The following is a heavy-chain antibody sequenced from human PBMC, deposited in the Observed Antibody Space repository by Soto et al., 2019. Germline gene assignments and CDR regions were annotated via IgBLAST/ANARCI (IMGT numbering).Heavy chain of an antibody. CDR2: VSIGGSK. CDR1: GFTFSSYS. J-gene: IGHJ4*02. D-gene: IGHD2-15*01. Sequence: GGSLRLSGAASGFTFSSYSIGWVRQGPWKGLEWVAVVSIGGSKHYADSVRGRFTISRDNSKNTLSLQMNSLTAEDTAVYFCATRRGAGGHFDYWGQGALVTVSS. CDR3: ATRRGAGGHFDY. V-gene: IGHV3-23*01.